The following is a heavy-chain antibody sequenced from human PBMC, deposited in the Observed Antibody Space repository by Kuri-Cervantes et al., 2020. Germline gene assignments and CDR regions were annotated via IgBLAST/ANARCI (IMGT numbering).Heavy chain of an antibody. Sequence: KISCKASGGTFSSYAISWVRQAPGQGLEWMGGIIPIFGTANYAQKFQGRVTITADESTSTAYMELSSLRSEDTAVYYCARAVYGSGNHWFDPWGQGTLVTVSS. CDR2: IIPIFGTA. V-gene: IGHV1-69*01. J-gene: IGHJ5*02. CDR1: GGTFSSYA. D-gene: IGHD3-10*01. CDR3: ARAVYGSGNHWFDP.